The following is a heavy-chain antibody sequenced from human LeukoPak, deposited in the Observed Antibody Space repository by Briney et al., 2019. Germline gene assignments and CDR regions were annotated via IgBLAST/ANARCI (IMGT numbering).Heavy chain of an antibody. V-gene: IGHV3-66*01. J-gene: IGHJ6*02. CDR3: ARDKGYLFGVVTYGMDV. CDR1: GFTVSSNY. CDR2: IYGGGST. D-gene: IGHD3-3*01. Sequence: PGGSLRLSCAASGFTVSSNYMSWVRQATGKGLEWVSVIYGGGSTYYADSVKGRFTISRDNAKNSLYLQMNSLRAEDTAVYYCARDKGYLFGVVTYGMDVWGQGTTVTVSS.